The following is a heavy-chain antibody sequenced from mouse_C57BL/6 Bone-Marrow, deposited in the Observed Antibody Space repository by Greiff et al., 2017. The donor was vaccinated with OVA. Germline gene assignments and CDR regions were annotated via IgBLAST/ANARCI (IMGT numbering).Heavy chain of an antibody. J-gene: IGHJ4*01. D-gene: IGHD2-3*01. Sequence: EVKLVESGGGLVKPGGSLKLSCAASGFTFSSYTMSWVRQTPEKRLEWVATISGGGGNTYYPDSVKGRFTISRDNAKNTLYLQMSSLRSEDTALYYCARQGLYDGYYVGAMDYWGQGTSVTVSS. V-gene: IGHV5-9*01. CDR3: ARQGLYDGYYVGAMDY. CDR2: ISGGGGNT. CDR1: GFTFSSYT.